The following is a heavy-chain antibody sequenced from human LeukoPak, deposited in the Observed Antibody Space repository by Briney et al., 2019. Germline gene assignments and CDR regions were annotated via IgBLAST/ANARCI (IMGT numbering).Heavy chain of an antibody. V-gene: IGHV3-33*01. CDR3: ARDQGTSVTAMVGGHFDY. D-gene: IGHD4-17*01. CDR2: IWYDGSNR. J-gene: IGHJ4*02. CDR1: GFTFRGNG. Sequence: GRSLRLSCAASGFTFRGNGMHWVRQAPGKGLEWVAIIWYDGSNRHYADSVKGRSTISRDNSKNTLFLQMNSLTAEDTAVYYCARDQGTSVTAMVGGHFDYWGPGTLVTVSS.